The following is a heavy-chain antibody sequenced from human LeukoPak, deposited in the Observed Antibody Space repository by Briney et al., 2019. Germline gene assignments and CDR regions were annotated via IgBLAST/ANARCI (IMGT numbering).Heavy chain of an antibody. V-gene: IGHV4-39*01. CDR3: ASRSSGYSSGWLVFDY. Sequence: PSETLSLTCSVSGXSISNSGYYWGWIRQPPGKGLEWIGSIYYSGSTYYNPSLKSRVTISVDTSKNQFPLKLSSVTAADTAVYYCASRSSGYSSGWLVFDYWGQGTLVTVSS. CDR2: IYYSGST. J-gene: IGHJ4*02. D-gene: IGHD6-19*01. CDR1: GXSISNSGYY.